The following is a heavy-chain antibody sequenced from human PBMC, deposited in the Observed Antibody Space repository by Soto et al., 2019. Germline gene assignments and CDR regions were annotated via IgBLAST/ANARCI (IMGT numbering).Heavy chain of an antibody. CDR2: IYHSGST. Sequence: SETLSLTGAGSGGSISSSNWWSWVRQPPGKGLEWIGEIYHSGSTNYTPSLKSRVTISVDKSKNQFSLKLSSVTAADTAVYYFALDSSSSHGGLYYYAMDVWGQGTTVT. D-gene: IGHD6-6*01. V-gene: IGHV4-4*02. CDR3: ALDSSSSHGGLYYYAMDV. J-gene: IGHJ6*02. CDR1: GGSISSSNW.